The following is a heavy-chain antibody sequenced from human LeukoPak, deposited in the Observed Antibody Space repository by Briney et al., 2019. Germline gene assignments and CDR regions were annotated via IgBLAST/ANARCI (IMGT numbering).Heavy chain of an antibody. CDR3: ARLSRRGYCSGDSCYSSYGMDV. CDR1: GFTFSSYD. CDR2: ITTVGDT. D-gene: IGHD2-15*01. V-gene: IGHV3-13*01. J-gene: IGHJ6*02. Sequence: NPGGSLRLSCAGSGFTFSSYDMHWARQATGKGLEWIAGITTVGDTYYHDSVKGRFTISRENARNSLSLQMNSLRAGDTAVYYCARLSRRGYCSGDSCYSSYGMDVWGQGTTVTVSS.